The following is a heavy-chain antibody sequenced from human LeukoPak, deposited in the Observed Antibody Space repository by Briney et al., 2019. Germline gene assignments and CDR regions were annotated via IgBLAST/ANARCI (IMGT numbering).Heavy chain of an antibody. J-gene: IGHJ6*02. CDR2: IWFDGSNK. CDR1: GFTFSNYG. Sequence: GRSLRLSCAASGFTFSNYGMHWVRQAPGKGLEWVALIWFDGSNKYYADSVKGRFTISRDNSKNTLYLQMNSLRAEETAVYYCARAGLGFCSSSSCSASSYGMDVWGQGTTVTVSS. D-gene: IGHD2-2*01. CDR3: ARAGLGFCSSSSCSASSYGMDV. V-gene: IGHV3-33*01.